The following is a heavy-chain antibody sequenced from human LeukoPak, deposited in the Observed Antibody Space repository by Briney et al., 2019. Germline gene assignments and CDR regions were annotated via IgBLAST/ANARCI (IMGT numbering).Heavy chain of an antibody. CDR1: GFTFSNYW. V-gene: IGHV3-7*01. Sequence: GGSLRLSCSASGFTFSNYWMSWVRQAPGKGLEWVADIKQDGSEKYYVDSVKGRFTISRDNAKSSLYLQMNSLRAEDTAVYYCARALDSSSSRYQAFEEWGQGTLVTVSS. CDR3: ARALDSSSSRYQAFEE. D-gene: IGHD2-2*01. J-gene: IGHJ4*02. CDR2: IKQDGSEK.